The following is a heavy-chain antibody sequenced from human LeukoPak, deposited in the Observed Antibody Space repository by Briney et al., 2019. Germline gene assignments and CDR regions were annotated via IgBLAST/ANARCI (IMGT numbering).Heavy chain of an antibody. CDR1: GFTFTTYG. J-gene: IGHJ5*01. CDR2: ISGSGGST. Sequence: GGSLRLSCAASGFTFTTYGMSWVRQAPGKGLEWVSAISGSGGSTYYADSVKGRFTISRDNSKNTLYLQMNSLRAEDTAVYYCAKVILTGYYYDSWGQGALVTASS. V-gene: IGHV3-23*01. D-gene: IGHD3-9*01. CDR3: AKVILTGYYYDS.